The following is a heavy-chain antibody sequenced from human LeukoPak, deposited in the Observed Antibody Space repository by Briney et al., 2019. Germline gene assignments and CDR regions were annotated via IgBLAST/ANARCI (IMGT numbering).Heavy chain of an antibody. CDR2: ISGSGCST. D-gene: IGHD2-15*01. CDR1: GFTFSSYA. V-gene: IGHV3-23*01. J-gene: IGHJ1*01. Sequence: GGSQRLSCAASGFTFSSYAMSWVRQAPGKGLEWVSAISGSGCSTYYADSVKGRFTISRDNSKNTLYLQMNSLRAEDTAVYYCARAPRYCSGGSCYSARGGYFQHWGQGTLVTVSS. CDR3: ARAPRYCSGGSCYSARGGYFQH.